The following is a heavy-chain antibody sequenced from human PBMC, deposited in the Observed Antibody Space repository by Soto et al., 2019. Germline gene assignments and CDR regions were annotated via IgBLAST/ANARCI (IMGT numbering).Heavy chain of an antibody. D-gene: IGHD5-12*01. CDR1: GGSISSGDYY. Sequence: QVQLQESGPGLVEPSQTLSLICTVSGGSISSGDYYWSWIRQPPGKGLEWIGNIYYSGTTYYNPSLKSRVTISAATSKNQFSLTLSFVTAADTAVYYCVRDKGVATITAYNYAMDVWGQGTTVIVSS. CDR2: IYYSGTT. CDR3: VRDKGVATITAYNYAMDV. V-gene: IGHV4-30-4*01. J-gene: IGHJ6*02.